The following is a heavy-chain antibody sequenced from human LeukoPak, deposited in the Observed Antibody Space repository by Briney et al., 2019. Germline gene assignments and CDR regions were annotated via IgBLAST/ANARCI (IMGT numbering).Heavy chain of an antibody. Sequence: ASVKVSCKASGYTFTSYDINWVRQAPGQGLEWMGWINPNSGGTNYAQKFQGRVTMTRDTSISTAYMELSRLRSDDTAVYYCASGYYDSSGYYRGNWFDPWGQGTLVTVSS. CDR3: ASGYYDSSGYYRGNWFDP. V-gene: IGHV1-2*02. CDR1: GYTFTSYD. CDR2: INPNSGGT. D-gene: IGHD3-22*01. J-gene: IGHJ5*02.